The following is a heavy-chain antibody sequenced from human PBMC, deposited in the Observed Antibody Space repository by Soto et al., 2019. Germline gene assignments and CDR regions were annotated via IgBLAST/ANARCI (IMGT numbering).Heavy chain of an antibody. CDR3: ACSWRFDV. D-gene: IGHD3-10*02. J-gene: IGHJ6*02. CDR1: GFTFSSYE. Sequence: GGSLRLSCAASGFTFSSYEMNWVRQAPGKGLEWVAYISSSGSTIDYADSVKGRFTISRDNAKNSLYLQMNSLRAEDTAVYYCACSWRFDVWGHGTTVTVPS. V-gene: IGHV3-48*03. CDR2: ISSSGSTI.